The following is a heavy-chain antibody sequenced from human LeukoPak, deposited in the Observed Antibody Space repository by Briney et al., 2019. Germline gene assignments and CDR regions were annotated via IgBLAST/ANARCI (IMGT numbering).Heavy chain of an antibody. Sequence: GGSLRLSCAASGFTFSSYSMNWVRQAPGKGLEWVSSISSSSSCIYYADSVKGRFTISRDNAKNSLYLQMDSLRAEDTAVYYCARATAAFDYWGQGTLVTVSS. CDR3: ARATAAFDY. CDR1: GFTFSSYS. CDR2: ISSSSSCI. V-gene: IGHV3-21*01. D-gene: IGHD6-25*01. J-gene: IGHJ4*02.